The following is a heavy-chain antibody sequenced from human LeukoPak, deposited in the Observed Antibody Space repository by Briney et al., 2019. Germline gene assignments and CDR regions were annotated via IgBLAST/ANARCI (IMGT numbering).Heavy chain of an antibody. CDR2: IYSGGSK. CDR3: ATQYTHWNPFAG. D-gene: IGHD1-1*01. J-gene: IGHJ4*02. V-gene: IGHV3-53*05. CDR1: GFTVSSNC. Sequence: GGSLRLSCAASGFTVSSNCMSWVRQAPGKGLEWVSVIYSGGSKYYADSVKGRFTISRDNSKNTLYLQMNSLRAEDTAVYYCATQYTHWNPFAGWGQGTLVTVSS.